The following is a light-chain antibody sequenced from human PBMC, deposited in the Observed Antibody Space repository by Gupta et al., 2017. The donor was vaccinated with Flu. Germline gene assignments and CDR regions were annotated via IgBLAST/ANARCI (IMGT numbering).Light chain of an antibody. V-gene: IGKV3-20*01. CDR3: QQDRRSPLD. J-gene: IGKJ4*01. CDR2: GAS. CDR1: QSVSSRRRTY. Sequence: SLSPGERATLFCRASQSVSSRRRTYLAWYQQKPGQGPRLLIFGASSRATGIPDRFSGSGSGTDFTLTINRLEPEDSAVYYCQQDRRSPLDFGGGTKVEIK.